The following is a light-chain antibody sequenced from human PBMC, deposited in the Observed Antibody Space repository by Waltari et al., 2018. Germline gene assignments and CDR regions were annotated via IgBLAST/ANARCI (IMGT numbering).Light chain of an antibody. V-gene: IGKV3D-20*01. CDR3: QQCDISPCS. J-gene: IGKJ4*01. CDR2: DTS. Sequence: SSRASHTARPGYGSWYQRRPGRAPPLVPHDTSSRAPGSPDRFSGSGSETDFSLTLSHLGPEDFAVYYCQQCDISPCSFGGGNKVETK. CDR1: HTARPGY.